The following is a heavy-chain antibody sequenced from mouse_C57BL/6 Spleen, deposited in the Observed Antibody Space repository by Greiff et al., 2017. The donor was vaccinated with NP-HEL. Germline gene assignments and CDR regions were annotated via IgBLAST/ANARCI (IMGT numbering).Heavy chain of an antibody. CDR3: ASQTGTGDFAY. V-gene: IGHV5-4*03. J-gene: IGHJ3*01. D-gene: IGHD4-1*01. CDR1: GFTFSSYA. Sequence: EVMLVESGGGLVKPGGSLKLSCAASGFTFSSYAMSWVRQTPEKRLEWVATISDGGSYTYYPDNVKGRFTISRDNAKNNLYLQMSHLKSEDTAMYYCASQTGTGDFAYWGQETLVTVSA. CDR2: ISDGGSYT.